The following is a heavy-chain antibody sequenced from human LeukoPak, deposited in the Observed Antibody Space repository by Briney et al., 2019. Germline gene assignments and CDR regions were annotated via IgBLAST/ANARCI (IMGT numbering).Heavy chain of an antibody. V-gene: IGHV1-2*02. CDR3: ARADRLHGGPYLIGP. CDR1: GYSFTDYY. CDR2: INLNNGDI. J-gene: IGHJ5*02. Sequence: ASVTVSCKASGYSFTDYYMHWVRQAPGQGLEWMGCINLNNGDIKSAQKFQGRVTMTRDTSITTVYMEVSWLTSDDTAIYYCARADRLHGGPYLIGPWGQGTLVTVPS. D-gene: IGHD2-21*01.